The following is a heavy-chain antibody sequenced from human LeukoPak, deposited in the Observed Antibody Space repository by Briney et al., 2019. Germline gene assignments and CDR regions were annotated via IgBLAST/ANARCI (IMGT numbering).Heavy chain of an antibody. J-gene: IGHJ4*02. CDR3: ASRNYYDSSGYYYYYFDY. D-gene: IGHD3-22*01. CDR2: ISGSGTST. V-gene: IGHV3-23*01. Sequence: GGSLRLSCAASGFTFSNYAMSWVRQAPGKGLEWVSGISGSGTSTYYADSVKGRFTISRDNSKNTLYLQMNSLRAEDTAVYYCASRNYYDSSGYYYYYFDYWGQGILVTVSS. CDR1: GFTFSNYA.